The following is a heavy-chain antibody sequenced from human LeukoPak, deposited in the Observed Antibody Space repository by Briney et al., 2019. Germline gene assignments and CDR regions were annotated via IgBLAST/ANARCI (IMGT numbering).Heavy chain of an antibody. CDR3: ARHVFGLANAFDI. D-gene: IGHD3/OR15-3a*01. CDR2: IYYSGST. J-gene: IGHJ3*02. V-gene: IGHV4-59*08. CDR1: GGSISSYY. Sequence: PSETLSLTCTVSGGSISSYYWSWIRQPPGKGLEWIGYIYYSGSTNYNPSLKSRVTISVDTSKNQFSLKLSSVTAADTAVYYCARHVFGLANAFDIWGQGTTVTVSS.